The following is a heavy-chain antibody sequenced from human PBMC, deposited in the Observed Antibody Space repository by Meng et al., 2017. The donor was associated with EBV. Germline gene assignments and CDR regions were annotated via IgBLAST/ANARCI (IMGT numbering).Heavy chain of an antibody. CDR2: TNEDGGIT. J-gene: IGHJ4*02. D-gene: IGHD6-13*01. CDR1: GFTFSRFW. CDR3: ARPTQPYSRAPLDY. V-gene: IGHV3-74*01. Sequence: EVARVGCVGGPVRPGGSLRLSCAVSGFTFSRFWMHWVRQVPGKGLVWVARTNEDGGITNYADSVKGRFIISRDNTRNTLYLQMNSLRAEDTAVYFCARPTQPYSRAPLDYWGQGTLVTVSS.